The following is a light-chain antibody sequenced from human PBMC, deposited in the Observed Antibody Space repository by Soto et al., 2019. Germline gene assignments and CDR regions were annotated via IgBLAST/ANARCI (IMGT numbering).Light chain of an antibody. Sequence: QSVLTQPASVSGSPGQSITISCTGTSSDVGSYNLVSWYQQHPGKAPKLMIYEGSKRPSGVSNRFSGSKSGNTASLTISGLQAEDEADYYCCSYAGSRNDVFGTGTKVTVL. CDR1: SSDVGSYNL. CDR2: EGS. V-gene: IGLV2-23*01. CDR3: CSYAGSRNDV. J-gene: IGLJ1*01.